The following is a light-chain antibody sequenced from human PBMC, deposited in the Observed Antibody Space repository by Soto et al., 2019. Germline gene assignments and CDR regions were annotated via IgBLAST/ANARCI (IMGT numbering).Light chain of an antibody. J-gene: IGKJ4*01. CDR2: AAS. CDR3: QQTRAYPST. CDR1: QGISTD. V-gene: IGKV1-9*01. Sequence: DIQLTQSPSFLSASVGDRVTIACRASQGISTDLAWYHQKPGKAPKLLIFAASALQSGVPSRFSGTGSGTEFTLTITSLQPEDFATYYCQQTRAYPSTFGGGTKVDIK.